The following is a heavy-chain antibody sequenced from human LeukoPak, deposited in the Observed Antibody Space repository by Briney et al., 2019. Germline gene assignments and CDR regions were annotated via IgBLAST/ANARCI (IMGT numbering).Heavy chain of an antibody. CDR1: GYSFTSYW. CDR2: IYPGDSDT. J-gene: IGHJ3*02. V-gene: IGHV5-51*01. D-gene: IGHD1-26*01. CDR3: ARPIGGSYSDFDI. Sequence: PGESLKISCKGSGYSFTSYWIGGVRQMPGKGLEWMGIIYPGDSDTRYSPSVQGQVTISADKSISTAYLQWSSLKASDTAMYYCARPIGGSYSDFDIWGQGTMVTVSS.